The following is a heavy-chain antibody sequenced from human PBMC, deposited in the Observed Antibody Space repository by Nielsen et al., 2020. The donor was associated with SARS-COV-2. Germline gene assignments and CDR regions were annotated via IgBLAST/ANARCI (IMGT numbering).Heavy chain of an antibody. Sequence: GGSLRLSCAASGFTFSSYAMHWVRQAPGKGLEWVAVISYDGSNKYYADSVKGRFTISRDNSKNTLYLQMNSLRAEDTAVYYCAREDGDSLAYWGQGTLVTVSS. CDR3: AREDGDSLAY. CDR2: ISYDGSNK. CDR1: GFTFSSYA. V-gene: IGHV3-30-3*01. J-gene: IGHJ4*02. D-gene: IGHD4-17*01.